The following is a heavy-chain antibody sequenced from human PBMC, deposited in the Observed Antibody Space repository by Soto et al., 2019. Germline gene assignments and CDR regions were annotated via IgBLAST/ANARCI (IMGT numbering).Heavy chain of an antibody. CDR3: ARGSYDASRGSKECFDY. D-gene: IGHD3-22*01. V-gene: IGHV4-59*01. Sequence: SETLSLTCTVSGGSISNYYWSWIRQPPGKGLEWIGYIYYSGSANYNPSLKSRVTISVDTSKNQFSLKLSSVTAADTAVYYCARGSYDASRGSKECFDYWGQGTLVTVSS. CDR1: GGSISNYY. CDR2: IYYSGSA. J-gene: IGHJ4*02.